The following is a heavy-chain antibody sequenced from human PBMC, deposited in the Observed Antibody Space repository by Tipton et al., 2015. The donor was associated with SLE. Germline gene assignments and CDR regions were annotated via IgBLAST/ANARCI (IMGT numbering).Heavy chain of an antibody. D-gene: IGHD2-15*01. CDR3: AKDYVEYSSSWNFDY. V-gene: IGHV3-66*02. CDR1: GSAVSSNY. Sequence: SLRLSCAASGSAVSSNYMTRVRQAPGKGLEWVSVIYTGGSTYYADSVKGRFTISRDNSKNTVFLQMNSLRAEDTAVYYCAKDYVEYSSSWNFDYWGQGTLVIVSS. CDR2: IYTGGST. J-gene: IGHJ4*02.